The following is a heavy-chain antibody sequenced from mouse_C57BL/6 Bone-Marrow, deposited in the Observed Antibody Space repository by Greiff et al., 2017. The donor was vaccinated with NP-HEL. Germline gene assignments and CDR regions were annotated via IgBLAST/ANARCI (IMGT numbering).Heavy chain of an antibody. CDR3: TRRKYYYGSSPFYAMDY. Sequence: EVQLQQSGTVLARPGASVKMSCKTSGYTFTSYWMHWVNQRPGQGLEWIGAIYPGNSDTSYNQKFKGKAKLTAVTSASTAYMELSSLTNEDSAVYYCTRRKYYYGSSPFYAMDYWGQGTSVTVSS. CDR1: GYTFTSYW. CDR2: IYPGNSDT. J-gene: IGHJ4*01. V-gene: IGHV1-5*01. D-gene: IGHD1-1*01.